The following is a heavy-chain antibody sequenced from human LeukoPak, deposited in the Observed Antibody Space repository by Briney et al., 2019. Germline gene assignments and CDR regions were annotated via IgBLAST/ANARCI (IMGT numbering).Heavy chain of an antibody. J-gene: IGHJ3*02. CDR1: GYSISSGYY. D-gene: IGHD3-3*01. V-gene: IGHV4-38-2*02. Sequence: PSETLSLTCTVSGYSISSGYYWGWIRQPPGKGLEWIGSIYHSGSTYYNPSLKSRVTISVDTSKNQFSLKLSSVTAADTAVYYCARDTIRIRDAFDIWGQGTMVTVSS. CDR3: ARDTIRIRDAFDI. CDR2: IYHSGST.